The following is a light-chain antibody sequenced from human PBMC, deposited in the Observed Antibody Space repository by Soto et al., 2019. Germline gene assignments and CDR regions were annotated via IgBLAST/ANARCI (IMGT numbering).Light chain of an antibody. V-gene: IGLV3-25*03. J-gene: IGLJ2*01. CDR2: KDS. CDR3: QSADSRATWVV. CDR1: SLPNQY. Sequence: SYELTQPPSMSVAPGQTARITCSGDSLPNQYVYWYQQKPGQAPVLVIYKDSVRPSGIPERFSGSRSGTTGALTISGVQAEDEADYYCQSADSRATWVVFGGGTKLTVL.